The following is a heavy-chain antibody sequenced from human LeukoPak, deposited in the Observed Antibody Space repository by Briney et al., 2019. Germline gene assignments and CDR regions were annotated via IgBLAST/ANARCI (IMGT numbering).Heavy chain of an antibody. V-gene: IGHV1-18*01. CDR1: GSTFTSYS. CDR3: ARDDYYDSSGYLNP. D-gene: IGHD3-22*01. CDR2: ISAYNGNT. Sequence: ASVKLSCKASGSTFTSYSISWVRQAPGQGLEWMGWISAYNGNTNYAQKLQGRVTMTTDTSTSTAYMELRSLRSDDTAVYYCARDDYYDSSGYLNPWGQGTLVTVSS. J-gene: IGHJ5*02.